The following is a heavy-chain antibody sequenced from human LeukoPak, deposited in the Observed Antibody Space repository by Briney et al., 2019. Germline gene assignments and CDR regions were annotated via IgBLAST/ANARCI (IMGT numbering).Heavy chain of an antibody. J-gene: IGHJ6*02. CDR2: IYAGGST. CDR1: GFTVSSNY. CDR3: ARYSGSYYYGLDV. V-gene: IGHV3-53*01. D-gene: IGHD1-26*01. Sequence: GGSLRLSCAASGFTVSSNYMSWVRQAPGTGLEWVSIIYAGGSTNYADSVKGRFTISRDNSKNTLYLEMSSLRADDTAVYHCARYSGSYYYGLDVWGQGTTVTVSS.